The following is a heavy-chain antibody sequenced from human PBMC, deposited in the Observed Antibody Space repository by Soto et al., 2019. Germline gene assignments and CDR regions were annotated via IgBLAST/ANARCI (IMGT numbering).Heavy chain of an antibody. CDR3: ARGRPYDYGDYEDWFDP. Sequence: QVQLVQSGAEVKKPGASVKVSCKASGYTFTSYDINWVRQATGQGLEWMGWMNPNSGNTGYAQKFQGRVTMTTTTSISTAYMELSSLRSEDTAVYYCARGRPYDYGDYEDWFDPWGQGTLVTVSS. CDR1: GYTFTSYD. J-gene: IGHJ5*02. V-gene: IGHV1-8*01. D-gene: IGHD4-17*01. CDR2: MNPNSGNT.